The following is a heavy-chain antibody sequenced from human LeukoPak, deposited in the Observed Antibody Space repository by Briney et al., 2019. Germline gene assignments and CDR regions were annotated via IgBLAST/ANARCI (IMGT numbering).Heavy chain of an antibody. CDR1: GGSISSSSYY. Sequence: SETLSLTCTVSGGSISSSSYYWGWIRQPPGKGLEWIGSIYYSGSTYYNPSLKSRVTISVDTSKNQFSLKLSSVTAADTAVYYCARVPAAYYYYYGMDVWGQGTTVTVSS. V-gene: IGHV4-39*01. CDR2: IYYSGST. D-gene: IGHD2-2*01. CDR3: ARVPAAYYYYYGMDV. J-gene: IGHJ6*02.